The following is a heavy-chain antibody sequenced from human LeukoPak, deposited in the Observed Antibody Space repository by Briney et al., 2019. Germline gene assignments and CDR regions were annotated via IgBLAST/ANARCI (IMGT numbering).Heavy chain of an antibody. J-gene: IGHJ4*02. Sequence: PSETLSLTCTVSGGSITRSSYHWGWIRQPPGKGLEWIGSIYYSGTTKYNPSLKSRVTISVDNSNNKFSLRLSSVTAADTALYYCARGTLYSGWSYDFDSWGQGTLVTVSS. CDR1: GGSITRSSYH. CDR2: IYYSGTT. V-gene: IGHV4-39*07. D-gene: IGHD6-19*01. CDR3: ARGTLYSGWSYDFDS.